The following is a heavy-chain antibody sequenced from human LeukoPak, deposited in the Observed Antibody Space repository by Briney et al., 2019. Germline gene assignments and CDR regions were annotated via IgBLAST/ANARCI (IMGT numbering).Heavy chain of an antibody. V-gene: IGHV3-11*01. CDR3: ARDPWLVGGFDY. J-gene: IGHJ4*02. D-gene: IGHD6-19*01. CDR1: GFTFSSYA. Sequence: PGGSLRLSCAASGFTFSSYAMSWIRQAPGKGLEWVSYISSSGSTIYYAGSVKGRFTISRDNAKNSLYLQMNSLRAEDTAVYYCARDPWLVGGFDYWGQGTLVTVSS. CDR2: ISSSGSTI.